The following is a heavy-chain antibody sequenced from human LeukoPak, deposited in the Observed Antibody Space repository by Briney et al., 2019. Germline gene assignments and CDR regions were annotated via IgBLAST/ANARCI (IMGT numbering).Heavy chain of an antibody. V-gene: IGHV1-2*02. CDR2: INPNSGGT. Sequence: ASVKVSCKASGYTFTGYYMHWVRQAPGQGLEWMGWINPNSGGTYYAQKFQGRVTMTSDTSISTAYMELSRLRSDNTAVYYCARDRRYFDWLLPHYAFDIWGQGTMVTVSS. J-gene: IGHJ3*02. CDR3: ARDRRYFDWLLPHYAFDI. D-gene: IGHD3-9*01. CDR1: GYTFTGYY.